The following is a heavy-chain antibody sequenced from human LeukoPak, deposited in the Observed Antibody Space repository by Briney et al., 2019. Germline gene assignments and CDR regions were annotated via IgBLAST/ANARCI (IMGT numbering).Heavy chain of an antibody. CDR1: GYTFTDDY. CDR2: VDPEDGET. V-gene: IGHV1-69-2*01. D-gene: IGHD2-2*01. J-gene: IGHJ4*01. CDR3: ATDLGPQVLWDLFDY. Sequence: ASVKISCKVSGYTFTDDYIHWVQQAPGKGLEWMGLVDPEDGETMYAEELQGRVTITADTSTDTAYMELSGLRPEDTAVYYCATDLGPQVLWDLFDYWGHGTLVTVSS.